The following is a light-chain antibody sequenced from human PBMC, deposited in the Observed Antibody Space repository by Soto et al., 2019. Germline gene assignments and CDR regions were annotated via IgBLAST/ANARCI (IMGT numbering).Light chain of an antibody. J-gene: IGKJ2*01. CDR1: QSLLHSNGYNY. CDR2: LGS. V-gene: IGKV2-28*01. CDR3: MQALQTSYT. Sequence: DIVMTQSPLSLPVTPGEPASISCRSIQSLLHSNGYNYLDWYLQKPGQSPQLLIYLGSNRASGVPDRFSGSGSGTDFTLKISRVEADDVGVYYCMQALQTSYTFGQGTKLEIK.